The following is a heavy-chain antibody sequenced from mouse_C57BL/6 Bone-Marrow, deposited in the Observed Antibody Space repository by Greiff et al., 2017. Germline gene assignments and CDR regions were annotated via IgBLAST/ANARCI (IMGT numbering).Heavy chain of an antibody. CDR1: GFTFSSYA. CDR3: TRDPFAY. CDR2: ISSGGDYI. V-gene: IGHV5-9-1*02. J-gene: IGHJ3*01. Sequence: EVKLVESGEGLVKPGGSLKLSCAASGFTFSSYAMSWVRQTPDKRLEWVAYISSGGDYIYYADTVKGRFTISRDTARNTLYLQMSSLKAEDTAMYYCTRDPFAYCGQGTLVTVSA.